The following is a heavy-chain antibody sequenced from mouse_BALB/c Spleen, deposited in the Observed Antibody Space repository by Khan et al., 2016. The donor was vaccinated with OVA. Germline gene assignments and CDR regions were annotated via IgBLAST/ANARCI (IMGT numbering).Heavy chain of an antibody. V-gene: IGHV5-15*02. CDR1: GFTFSDYG. CDR2: ISSLAYNF. J-gene: IGHJ3*01. D-gene: IGHD1-1*02. CDR3: AVGGRWEFAY. Sequence: LVQSGGGLVQPGGSRKLSCAASGFTFSDYGMAWIRQGPGKGPEWITFISSLAYNFYYADTVTGRLTITRENAKNTLYLEMNSLRSEDTAMSYCAVGGRWEFAYWGQGTLFTVSA.